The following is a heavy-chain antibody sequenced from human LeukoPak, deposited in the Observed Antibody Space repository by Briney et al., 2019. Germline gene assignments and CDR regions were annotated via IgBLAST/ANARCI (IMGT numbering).Heavy chain of an antibody. CDR3: AKSWQWLENFDY. Sequence: GGSLRLSCAASGFTFSSYAMSWVRQAPGKGLEWVSAISGSGGSTYYADSVKGRFTIPRDNSKNTLYLQMNSLRAEDTAVYYCAKSWQWLENFDYWGQGTLVTVSS. J-gene: IGHJ4*02. CDR2: ISGSGGST. V-gene: IGHV3-23*01. CDR1: GFTFSSYA. D-gene: IGHD6-19*01.